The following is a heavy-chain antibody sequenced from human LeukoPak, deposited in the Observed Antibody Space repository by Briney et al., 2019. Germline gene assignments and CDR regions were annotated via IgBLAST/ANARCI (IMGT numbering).Heavy chain of an antibody. CDR2: MNPDSGNS. V-gene: IGHV1-8*01. D-gene: IGHD2-8*02. CDR3: ARGVKKYCTEFGCYRPDWFDP. J-gene: IGHJ5*02. Sequence: VASVNVSCKASGYALTTYDINWVRQASGHRLEWMAWMNPDSGNSGYAEKFQGRVTLTANPSISTAYMELGSLRYDDSAVYYCARGVKKYCTEFGCYRPDWFDPWGQGTLLIVSS. CDR1: GYALTTYD.